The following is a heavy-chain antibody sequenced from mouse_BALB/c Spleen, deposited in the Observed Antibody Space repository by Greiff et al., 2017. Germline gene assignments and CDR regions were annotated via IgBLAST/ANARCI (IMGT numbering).Heavy chain of an antibody. Sequence: QVQLKESGAELARPGASVKMSCKASGYTFTSYTMHWVKQRPGQGLEWIGYINPSSGYTNYNQKFKDKATLTADKSSSTAYMQLSSLTSEDSAVYYCARGGLRGMDYWGQGTSVTVSS. CDR1: GYTFTSYT. J-gene: IGHJ4*01. CDR2: INPSSGYT. V-gene: IGHV1-4*01. CDR3: ARGGLRGMDY. D-gene: IGHD2-2*01.